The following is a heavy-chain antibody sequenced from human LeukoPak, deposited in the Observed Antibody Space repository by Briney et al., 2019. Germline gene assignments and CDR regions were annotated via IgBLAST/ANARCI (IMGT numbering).Heavy chain of an antibody. CDR3: AKSYYYDSSGYSDY. CDR1: GFTFSSYG. J-gene: IGHJ4*02. V-gene: IGHV3-30*18. Sequence: PGRSLRLSCAASGFTFSSYGMHWVRQAPGEGLEWVAVISYDGSNKYYADSVKGRFTISRDNSKNTLYLQMNSLRAEDTAVYYCAKSYYYDSSGYSDYWGQGTLVTVSS. CDR2: ISYDGSNK. D-gene: IGHD3-22*01.